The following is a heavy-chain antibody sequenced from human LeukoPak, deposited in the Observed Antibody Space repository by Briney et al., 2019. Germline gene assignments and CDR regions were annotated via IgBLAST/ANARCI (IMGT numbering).Heavy chain of an antibody. Sequence: ASVKVSCKASGYTFTSYAMNWVRQAPGQGLEWMGRIDPNSGGTNYAQKFQGRVTMTRDTSISTVYMELSRLRSDDTAVYYCARVGYCESSGYYEYWGQGTLVTVSS. J-gene: IGHJ4*02. CDR2: IDPNSGGT. D-gene: IGHD3-22*01. CDR1: GYTFTSYA. CDR3: ARVGYCESSGYYEY. V-gene: IGHV1-2*06.